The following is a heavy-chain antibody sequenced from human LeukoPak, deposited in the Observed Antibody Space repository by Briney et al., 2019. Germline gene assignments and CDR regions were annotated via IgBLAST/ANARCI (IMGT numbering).Heavy chain of an antibody. CDR1: GFTFSNYA. J-gene: IGHJ6*02. D-gene: IGHD2-15*01. V-gene: IGHV3-23*01. CDR3: ARAPGYCSGGSCYKYYYGMDV. Sequence: GGSLRLSCAASGFTFSNYAMSWVRQAPGKGLEWVSAISGSGGSTYYADSVKGRFTISRDNSKNTLYLQMNSLRAEDTAVYYCARAPGYCSGGSCYKYYYGMDVWGQGTTVTVSS. CDR2: ISGSGGST.